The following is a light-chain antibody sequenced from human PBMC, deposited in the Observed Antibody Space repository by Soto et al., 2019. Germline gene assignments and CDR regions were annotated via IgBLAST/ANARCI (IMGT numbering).Light chain of an antibody. CDR1: QVISNNY. CDR3: QQYGRSPPT. V-gene: IGKV3-20*01. Sequence: ENVLTQSPGTLSLSPGERATLSCRARQVISNNYLAWYQQRPGQAPRVLIFGASNRATGIPDRFSGGGSWTGFTLTINRPEPEDSAVYFFQQYGRSPPTFGQGTKVEIK. CDR2: GAS. J-gene: IGKJ2*01.